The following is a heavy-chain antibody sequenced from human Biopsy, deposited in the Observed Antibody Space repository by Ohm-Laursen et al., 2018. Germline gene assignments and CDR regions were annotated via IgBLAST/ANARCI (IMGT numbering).Heavy chain of an antibody. D-gene: IGHD3-10*01. CDR2: LFTSGTT. Sequence: TLSLTCTVSGGSINSYYWSWMRQPAEKGLEWIGRLFTSGTTSYSPSLNNRVTMSVDTSKNQFSLRLSSVTAADTAVYYCVRGGSGSFPFDYWGPGTLVTVSS. CDR3: VRGGSGSFPFDY. J-gene: IGHJ4*02. V-gene: IGHV4-4*07. CDR1: GGSINSYY.